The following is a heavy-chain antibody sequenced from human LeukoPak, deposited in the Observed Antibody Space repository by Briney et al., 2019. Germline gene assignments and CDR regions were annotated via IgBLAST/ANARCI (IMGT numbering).Heavy chain of an antibody. J-gene: IGHJ4*02. CDR2: IFYSGST. V-gene: IGHV4-59*01. D-gene: IGHD1-1*01. CDR1: GGSISSYY. Sequence: SETLSLTCTVSGGSISSYYWSWIRQPPGKGLEWIGYIFYSGSTNYNPSLKSRVTISVDTSKNQFSLKLSSVTAADTAVYSCARQTSYNTGYFDYWGEGTLVTVSS. CDR3: ARQTSYNTGYFDY.